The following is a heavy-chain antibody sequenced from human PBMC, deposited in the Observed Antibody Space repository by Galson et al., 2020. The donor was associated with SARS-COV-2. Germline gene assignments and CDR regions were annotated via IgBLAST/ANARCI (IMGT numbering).Heavy chain of an antibody. J-gene: IGHJ5*02. D-gene: IGHD3-10*01. CDR1: GGSISSYY. Sequence: SETLSLTCTVSGGSISSYYWSWVRQPPGKGLEWIGYIYYSGNTYYNPSLKSRVTMSVDTSNNHFTLKLSSVTAADTAIYYCARHFGGNWFDPWGQGTLVTVSS. CDR2: IYYSGNT. V-gene: IGHV4-59*01. CDR3: ARHFGGNWFDP.